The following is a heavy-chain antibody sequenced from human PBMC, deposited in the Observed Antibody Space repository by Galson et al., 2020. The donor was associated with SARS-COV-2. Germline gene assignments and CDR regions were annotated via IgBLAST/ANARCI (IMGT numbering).Heavy chain of an antibody. Sequence: SETLSLTCAVYGGSLSGYFLSWIRQPPGKGLEWIGEINHSGSTNYHPSFKSRVTMSVDTSKNQFSLKVNSVTAADTAVYYCARGTVERPGGYWGWGTLVTVAS. J-gene: IGHJ4*02. CDR2: INHSGST. D-gene: IGHD1-1*01. CDR3: ARGTVERPGGY. V-gene: IGHV4-34*01. CDR1: GGSLSGYF.